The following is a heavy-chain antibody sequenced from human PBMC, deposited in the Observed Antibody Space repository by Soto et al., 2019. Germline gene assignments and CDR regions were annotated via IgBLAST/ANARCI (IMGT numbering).Heavy chain of an antibody. CDR2: INWNGGTT. J-gene: IGHJ4*02. V-gene: IGHV3-20*04. CDR3: ARVLYRAVAGIGY. CDR1: GCTFDDHG. D-gene: IGHD6-19*01. Sequence: GGSLRLSCTASGCTFDDHGMSWVRQAPGKGLEWVSGINWNGGTTDYAASVKGRFTISRDNSKNTLYLQMNSLRAEDTAVYYCARVLYRAVAGIGYWGQGTLVTVSS.